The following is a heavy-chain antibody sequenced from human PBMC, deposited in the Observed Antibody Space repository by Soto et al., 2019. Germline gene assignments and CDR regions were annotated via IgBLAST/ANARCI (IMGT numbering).Heavy chain of an antibody. D-gene: IGHD3-9*01. V-gene: IGHV1-18*01. CDR1: GYSFTSYG. Sequence: GASVKVSCKASGYSFTSYGISWVRQAPGQGLEWMGWISAYNGNTNYAQKLQGRVTMTTDTSTSTAYMELRSLRSDDTAVYYCARDLMLRYFDCPDFRPWGQGTLVTVSS. CDR3: ARDLMLRYFDCPDFRP. J-gene: IGHJ5*02. CDR2: ISAYNGNT.